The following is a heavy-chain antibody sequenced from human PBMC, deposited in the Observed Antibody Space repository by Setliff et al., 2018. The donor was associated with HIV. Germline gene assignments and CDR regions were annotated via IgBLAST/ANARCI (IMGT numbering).Heavy chain of an antibody. V-gene: IGHV1-69*10. Sequence: SVKVSCKASGGTFSNSAINWVRQAPGQGLEWMGGIIVTVDIANYAQKFQGRVTITADKLTNTVYMDLSGLRPDDTAVYYCARQVVARQYFNNGMDVWGQGTTVTVS. D-gene: IGHD5-12*01. CDR2: IIVTVDIA. CDR3: ARQVVARQYFNNGMDV. CDR1: GGTFSNSA. J-gene: IGHJ6*02.